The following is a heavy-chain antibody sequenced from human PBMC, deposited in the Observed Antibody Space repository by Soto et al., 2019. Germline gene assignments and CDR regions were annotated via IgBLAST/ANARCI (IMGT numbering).Heavy chain of an antibody. V-gene: IGHV4-31*03. Sequence: KSSETLSLTCTVSGGSISSGGYYWSWIRQHPGKGLEWIGYIYYSGSTYYNPSLKSRVTISVDTSKNQFSLKLSSVTAADTAVYYCARESDTAMVGFDYWGQGTLVTVSS. CDR2: IYYSGST. J-gene: IGHJ4*02. CDR1: GGSISSGGYY. D-gene: IGHD5-18*01. CDR3: ARESDTAMVGFDY.